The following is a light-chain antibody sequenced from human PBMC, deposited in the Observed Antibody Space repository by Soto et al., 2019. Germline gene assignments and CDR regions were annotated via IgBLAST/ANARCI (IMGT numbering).Light chain of an antibody. CDR1: QNINNW. CDR3: QQYSGSSTT. V-gene: IGKV1-5*03. CDR2: KAS. J-gene: IGKJ1*01. Sequence: DIQMTQSPSTLSASVGDRVTITCRASQNINNWLAWYQQKPGQAPKLLIYKASNLESGVPSRFSGSGSATEFTLSISSLQPDDFATYYCQQYSGSSTTFGQGTKVEVK.